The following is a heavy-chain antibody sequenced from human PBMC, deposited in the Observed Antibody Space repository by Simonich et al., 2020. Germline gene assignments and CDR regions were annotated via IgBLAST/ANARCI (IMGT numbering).Heavy chain of an antibody. J-gene: IGHJ3*02. V-gene: IGHV1-2*02. Sequence: QVQLVQSGAEVKKPGASVKVSCKASGDTFTGYYMHWGRQAPGQGLEGMGGIHPKRGGTNDAQKFQGRVTMTRDTSISTAYMELSRLRSDDTAVYYCARNGLVGILKAFDIWGQGTMVTVSS. D-gene: IGHD2-21*01. CDR1: GDTFTGYY. CDR2: IHPKRGGT. CDR3: ARNGLVGILKAFDI.